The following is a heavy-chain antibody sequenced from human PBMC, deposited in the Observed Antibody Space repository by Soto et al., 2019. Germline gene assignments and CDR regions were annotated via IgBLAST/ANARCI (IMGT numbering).Heavy chain of an antibody. CDR1: GFTVSNNY. D-gene: IGHD3-10*01. J-gene: IGHJ4*02. Sequence: EVQLVESGGGLIQPGGSLRLSCAVSGFTVSNNYMSWVRQAPGKGLEGVSVIYSGGYTAYGDSVKGRFTISRDNSKNTLSIKVKSWRPAAPAVYSCATRRGGGVYWGQGTLVTVSS. V-gene: IGHV3-53*01. CDR2: IYSGGYT. CDR3: ATRRGGGVY.